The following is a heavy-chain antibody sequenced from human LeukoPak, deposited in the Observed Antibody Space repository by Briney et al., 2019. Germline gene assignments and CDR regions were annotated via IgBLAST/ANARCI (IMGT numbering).Heavy chain of an antibody. CDR1: GYTFTSYD. D-gene: IGHD2-2*01. Sequence: ASVKVSCKASGYTFTSYDINWVRQATGQGLEWIGWMNPNSGNTGNAQKYQGRVTMTRNTSISTAYMELSRLRSEDTAVYYCARGGASLCSCTSCPTGRSNWFDFWGQGTPVTVSS. V-gene: IGHV1-8*01. CDR2: MNPNSGNT. CDR3: ARGGASLCSCTSCPTGRSNWFDF. J-gene: IGHJ5*01.